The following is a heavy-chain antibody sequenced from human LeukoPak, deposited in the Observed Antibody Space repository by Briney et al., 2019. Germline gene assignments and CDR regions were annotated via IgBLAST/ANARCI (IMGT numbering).Heavy chain of an antibody. V-gene: IGHV3-48*03. CDR2: ISSSGSTR. CDR3: TGNGFNSGLDF. D-gene: IGHD6-19*01. CDR1: GFTFSSYE. J-gene: IGHJ4*02. Sequence: GGSLRLSCAASGFTFSSYEMNWVRQAPGKGLEWVSYISSSGSTRYYADSVKGRFTISRDDAKNSLYLQMNSLRAEDTAGYYGTGNGFNSGLDFWGQGTLVTVPS.